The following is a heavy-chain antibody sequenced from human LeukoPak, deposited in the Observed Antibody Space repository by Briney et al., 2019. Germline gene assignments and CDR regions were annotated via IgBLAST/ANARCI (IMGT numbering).Heavy chain of an antibody. D-gene: IGHD3-10*01. CDR2: IVPMFGTA. J-gene: IGHJ4*02. CDR3: ARGNGFRGNYFDC. CDR1: GGTLSTYA. V-gene: IGHV1-69*05. Sequence: SVKVSCKASGGTLSTYAISWVRQAPGQGLEWVGGIVPMFGTANYAQKFQGRVTITTDESTNTAYMDLSSLTSDDTAVYYCARGNGFRGNYFDCWGQGTVVTVSS.